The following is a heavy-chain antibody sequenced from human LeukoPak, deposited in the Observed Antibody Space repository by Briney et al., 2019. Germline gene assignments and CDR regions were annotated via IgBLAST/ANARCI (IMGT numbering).Heavy chain of an antibody. Sequence: GGSLRLSCAASGFTFSSYWMSWVRQAPGKGLEWVAHINQDGSEKYYVDSVKGRFTISRDNAKNSLYLQMNSLRAEDTAVYYCAREGGACCGGDCYSTDYWGQGTLVTVSS. D-gene: IGHD2-21*02. CDR2: INQDGSEK. CDR3: AREGGACCGGDCYSTDY. J-gene: IGHJ4*02. V-gene: IGHV3-7*05. CDR1: GFTFSSYW.